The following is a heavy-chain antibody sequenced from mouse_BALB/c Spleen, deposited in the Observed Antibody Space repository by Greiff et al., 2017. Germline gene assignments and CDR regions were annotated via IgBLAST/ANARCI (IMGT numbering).Heavy chain of an antibody. Sequence: QVQLKQSGAELVRPGSSVKISCKASGYAFSSYWMNWVKQRPGQGLEWIGQIYPGDGDTNYNGKFKGKATLTADKSSSTAYMQLSSLTSEDSAVYFCARGSTMVTTWFAYWGQGTLVTVSA. CDR3: ARGSTMVTTWFAY. V-gene: IGHV1-80*01. J-gene: IGHJ3*01. CDR2: IYPGDGDT. D-gene: IGHD2-2*01. CDR1: GYAFSSYW.